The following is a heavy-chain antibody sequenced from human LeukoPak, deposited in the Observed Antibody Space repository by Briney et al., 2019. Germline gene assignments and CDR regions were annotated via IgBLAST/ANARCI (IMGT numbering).Heavy chain of an antibody. V-gene: IGHV3-23*01. D-gene: IGHD2-21*01. CDR2: IGSGGSGGT. Sequence: GGSLRLSCAASGFNFSSYSMSWVRQVPGKGLEWVSVIGSGGSGGTSYADSVRGRFTMSRDDSKNTLFLQMNSLRAEDTAVYYCAKRGCDTTTCSYYFDYWGRETLVTVSS. CDR1: GFNFSSYS. CDR3: AKRGCDTTTCSYYFDY. J-gene: IGHJ4*02.